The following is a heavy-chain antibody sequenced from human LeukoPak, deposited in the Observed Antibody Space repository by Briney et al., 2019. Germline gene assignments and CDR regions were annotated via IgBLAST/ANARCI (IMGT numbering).Heavy chain of an antibody. Sequence: GGSLRLSCAASGFCFSSYWMTWVRQAPGKGLEWVANIKQDGSQKYYVDSVKSRFTISRDNAKNSLYLQMNSLRAEDTAVYYCVSTGSQLDYWGQGTLVTVSS. J-gene: IGHJ4*02. D-gene: IGHD2-2*01. CDR3: VSTGSQLDY. CDR1: GFCFSSYW. V-gene: IGHV3-7*01. CDR2: IKQDGSQK.